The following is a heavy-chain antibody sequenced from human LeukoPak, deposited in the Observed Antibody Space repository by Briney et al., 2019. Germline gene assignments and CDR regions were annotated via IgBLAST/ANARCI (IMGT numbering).Heavy chain of an antibody. J-gene: IGHJ4*02. V-gene: IGHV3-7*01. CDR1: GFTFSSYW. D-gene: IGHD3-10*01. CDR2: IKPDGGEK. CDR3: ARDQGSGYFDY. Sequence: GGSLRLSCAASGFTFSSYWMSWVRQAPGKGLEWVANIKPDGGEKYYVDSVKGRFTISRDNAKNSLYLQMNSLRAEDTAVYYCARDQGSGYFDYWGQGTLVTVSS.